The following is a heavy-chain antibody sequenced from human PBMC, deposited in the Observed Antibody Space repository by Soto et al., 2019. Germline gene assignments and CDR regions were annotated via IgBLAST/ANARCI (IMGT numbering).Heavy chain of an antibody. CDR3: TTAGVARRFGESKKYYYYYYGMDV. D-gene: IGHD3-10*01. J-gene: IGHJ6*02. CDR2: IKSKTDGGTT. V-gene: IGHV3-15*07. CDR1: GFTFSNAW. Sequence: GGSLRLSCAASGFTFSNAWMNWVRQAPGKGLEWVGRIKSKTDGGTTDYAAPVKGRFTISRDDSKNTLYLQMNSLKTEDTAVYYCTTAGVARRFGESKKYYYYYYGMDVWGQGTTVTVSS.